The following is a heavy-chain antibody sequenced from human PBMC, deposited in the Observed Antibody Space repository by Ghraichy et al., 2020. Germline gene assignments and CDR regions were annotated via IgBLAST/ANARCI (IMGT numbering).Heavy chain of an antibody. Sequence: SETLSLTCTVSGGSISSSSYYWGWIRQPPGKGLEWIGSIYYSGSTYYNPTLKSRVTISVDTSKNQFSLKLSSVTAADTAVYYCARLWVGNDAFDIWGQGTMVTVSS. CDR1: GGSISSSSYY. CDR3: ARLWVGNDAFDI. V-gene: IGHV4-39*01. J-gene: IGHJ3*02. D-gene: IGHD2-21*01. CDR2: IYYSGST.